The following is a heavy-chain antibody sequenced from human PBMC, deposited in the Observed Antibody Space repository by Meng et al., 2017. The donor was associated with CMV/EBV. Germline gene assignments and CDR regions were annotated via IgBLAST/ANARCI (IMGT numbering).Heavy chain of an antibody. J-gene: IGHJ4*02. Sequence: GESLKISCTASGFTFGDYAMSWVRQAPGKGLEWVGFIRSKAYGGTTEYAASVKGRFTISRDDSKSIAYLQMNSLKTEDTAVYYCTREKGIEVAGTIDYWGQGTLVTVSS. CDR2: IRSKAYGGTT. V-gene: IGHV3-49*04. CDR3: TREKGIEVAGTIDY. D-gene: IGHD6-19*01. CDR1: GFTFGDYA.